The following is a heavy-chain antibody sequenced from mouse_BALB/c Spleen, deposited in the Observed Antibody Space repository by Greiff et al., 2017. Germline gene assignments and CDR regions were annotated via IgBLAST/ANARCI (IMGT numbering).Heavy chain of an antibody. Sequence: VKLMESGPGLVAPSQSLSITCTVSGFSLTSYGVSWVRQPPGKGLEWLGVIWGDGSTNYHSALISRLSISKDNSKSQVFLKLNSLQTDDTATYYCARDLLWLRRDPYYAMDYWGQGTSVTVSS. V-gene: IGHV2-3*01. CDR1: GFSLTSYG. CDR2: IWGDGST. CDR3: ARDLLWLRRDPYYAMDY. D-gene: IGHD2-2*01. J-gene: IGHJ4*01.